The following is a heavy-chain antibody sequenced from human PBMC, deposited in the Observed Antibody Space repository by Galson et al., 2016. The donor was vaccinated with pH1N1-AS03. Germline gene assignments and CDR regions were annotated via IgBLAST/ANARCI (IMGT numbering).Heavy chain of an antibody. V-gene: IGHV3-30-3*01. D-gene: IGHD1-26*01. CDR3: ARDYIVGATRGAGTFDV. CDR2: ISYDGSNK. J-gene: IGHJ3*01. Sequence: SLRLSCAASGFAFSKYEIHWVRQAPGKGLDWVAVISYDGSNKYYEDSVKGRFTISRDSSKNTLYLQMNSLRPEDTAMYYCARDYIVGATRGAGTFDVWGHGTMVTVSS. CDR1: GFAFSKYE.